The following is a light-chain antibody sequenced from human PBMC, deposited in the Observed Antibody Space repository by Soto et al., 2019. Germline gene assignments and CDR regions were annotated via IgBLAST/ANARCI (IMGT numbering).Light chain of an antibody. CDR1: SSDVGGYNY. J-gene: IGLJ1*01. CDR3: SSYAGSNLVV. Sequence: QSALTQPPSASGSLGQSVTISCTGTSSDVGGYNYVSWYQQHPGKAPKLMIYEVSKRPSGVPDRFSGSKSGNTASLTVSGLQAEDEADYYCSSYAGSNLVVFGTGTEVTVL. V-gene: IGLV2-8*01. CDR2: EVS.